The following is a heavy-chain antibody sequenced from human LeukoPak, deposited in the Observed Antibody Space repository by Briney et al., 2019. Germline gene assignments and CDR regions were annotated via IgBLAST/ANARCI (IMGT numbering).Heavy chain of an antibody. D-gene: IGHD2-2*01. CDR1: GFTFSSYS. V-gene: IGHV3-48*04. CDR2: ISSSSSTI. CDR3: ARDSPRMRLSAFDI. J-gene: IGHJ3*02. Sequence: GGSLRLSCAASGFTFSSYSMNWVRQAPGKGLEWVSYISSSSSTIYYADSVKGRFTISRDNAKNSLYLQMNSLRAEDTAVYYCARDSPRMRLSAFDIWGQGTMVTVSS.